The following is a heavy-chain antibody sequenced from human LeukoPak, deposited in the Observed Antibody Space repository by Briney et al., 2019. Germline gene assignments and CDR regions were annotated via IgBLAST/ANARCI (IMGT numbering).Heavy chain of an antibody. CDR2: INHNGNVN. J-gene: IGHJ6*02. CDR1: GFTVSSNY. CDR3: ARGGGLDV. Sequence: GGSLRLSCAVSGFTVSSNYMSWARQAPGKGLEWVASINHNGNVNYYVDSVKGRFTISRDNAKNSLYLQMSNLRAEDTAVYFCARGGGLDVWGQGATVTVSS. D-gene: IGHD3-16*01. V-gene: IGHV3-7*03.